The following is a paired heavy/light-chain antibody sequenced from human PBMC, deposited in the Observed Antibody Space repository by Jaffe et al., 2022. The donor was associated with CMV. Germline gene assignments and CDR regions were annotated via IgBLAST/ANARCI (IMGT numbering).Light chain of an antibody. Sequence: QSVLTQPPSASGAPGQRITISCSGSSSSIGTNYVSWFQQLPGTAPKLLIYRNDQRPSGVPDRFSGSKSGTSASLAISGLRSDDEADYYCATWDDSLSGYVVFGGGTKLTVL. J-gene: IGLJ2*01. CDR2: RND. CDR1: SSSIGTNY. V-gene: IGLV1-47*01. CDR3: ATWDDSLSGYVV.
Heavy chain of an antibody. CDR3: TKGDIVVVPAAVLDS. V-gene: IGHV3-23*04. D-gene: IGHD2-2*01. J-gene: IGHJ4*02. CDR2: ISGSGSTT. CDR1: GFTFSKFA. Sequence: EVQLVESGGGLIQSGGSLRLSCAASGFTFSKFAMNWVRQAPGKGLEWVSGISGSGSTTYYADSVKGRFTISRDNSRNTLFLQMNSLRVDDRAVYYCTKGDIVVVPAAVLDSWGQGTLVTVSS.